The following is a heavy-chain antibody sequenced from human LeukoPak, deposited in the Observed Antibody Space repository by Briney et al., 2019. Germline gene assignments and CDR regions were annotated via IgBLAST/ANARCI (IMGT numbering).Heavy chain of an antibody. CDR3: ARTKPLDPFDF. CDR2: FYYSGNT. J-gene: IGHJ3*01. CDR1: GGSISSYY. V-gene: IGHV4-59*01. Sequence: SEALSLTCTVSGGSISSYYWSWIRQPPGQGVEWIGYFYYSGNTYYNPPLKSRVTISVDTSKNQFSLKMNSVTAADTAVYYCARTKPLDPFDFWGQGTLVTVSS.